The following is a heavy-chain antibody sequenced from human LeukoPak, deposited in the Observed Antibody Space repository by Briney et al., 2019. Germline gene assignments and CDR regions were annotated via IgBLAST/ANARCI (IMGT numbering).Heavy chain of an antibody. CDR2: ISSSGGTI. D-gene: IGHD3-16*02. Sequence: GGSLRLSCAASGFTFSDYYINWVRQAPGKGLEWVSYISSSGGTIYYADSVKGRFTISRDNPKNSLYLQMNSLRAEDTAVYYCVWGGYRSFDYWGQGTLVTVSS. CDR1: GFTFSDYY. CDR3: VWGGYRSFDY. J-gene: IGHJ4*02. V-gene: IGHV3-11*01.